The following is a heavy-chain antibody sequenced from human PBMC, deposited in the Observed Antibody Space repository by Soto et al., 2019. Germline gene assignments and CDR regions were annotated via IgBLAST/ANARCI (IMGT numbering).Heavy chain of an antibody. Sequence: QEQLVQSGAEVKKPGASVTVSCKASGYTFTIFYLHWVRQAPGQGPEWMGWINPVSGGTIYSQKFVGRVTMTRDTSLNTVYMDLSGLTSDDTAVYYCARDDGGRLKSAFDLWGQGTMVTVSS. J-gene: IGHJ3*01. V-gene: IGHV1-2*02. D-gene: IGHD1-26*01. CDR1: GYTFTIFY. CDR3: ARDDGGRLKSAFDL. CDR2: INPVSGGT.